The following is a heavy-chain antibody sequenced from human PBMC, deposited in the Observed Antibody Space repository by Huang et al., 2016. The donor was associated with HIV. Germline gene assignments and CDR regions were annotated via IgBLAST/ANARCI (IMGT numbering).Heavy chain of an antibody. J-gene: IGHJ6*02. V-gene: IGHV5-51*01. CDR1: GYRFRSNW. D-gene: IGHD3-22*01. Sequence: EVQLVQSGAEVKKPGESLKISCKGSGYRFRSNWIGWVRQMPGKGLEWMGSIYPGDSDTRYSPSFQGQVTISADKSINTAYLQWSSLKASDTAMYYCARRIGSPSFYYGLDVWGQGTTVTVSS. CDR2: IYPGDSDT. CDR3: ARRIGSPSFYYGLDV.